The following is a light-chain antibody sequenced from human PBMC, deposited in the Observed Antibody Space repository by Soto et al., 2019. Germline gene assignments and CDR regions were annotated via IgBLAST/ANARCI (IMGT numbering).Light chain of an antibody. Sequence: QSVLTQPASVSGSPGQSITISCAGTGSDIGRYSYVSWYQQYPGKVPKLIIYGVSNRPSGVSSRFSGAKSGKTASLTISGLQSEDEADYYCSSYTINTARVFGGGTKVTVL. CDR3: SSYTINTARV. J-gene: IGLJ3*02. V-gene: IGLV2-14*01. CDR2: GVS. CDR1: GSDIGRYSY.